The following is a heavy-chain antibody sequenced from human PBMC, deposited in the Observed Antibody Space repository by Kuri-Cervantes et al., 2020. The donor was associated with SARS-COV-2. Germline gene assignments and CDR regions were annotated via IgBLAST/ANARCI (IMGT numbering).Heavy chain of an antibody. Sequence: ASVKVSCKVSGYTLTELSMHWVRQAPGKGLEWMGGIIPIFGIANYTQKFQGRVTMTRDTSTSTVYMELSSLRSEDTAVYYCAGGTTDAFDIWGQGTMVTISS. J-gene: IGHJ3*02. CDR1: GYTLTELS. V-gene: IGHV1-24*01. D-gene: IGHD1-1*01. CDR3: AGGTTDAFDI. CDR2: IIPIFGIA.